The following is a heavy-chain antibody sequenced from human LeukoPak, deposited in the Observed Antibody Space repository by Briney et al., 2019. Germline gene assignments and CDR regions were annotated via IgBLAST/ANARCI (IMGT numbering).Heavy chain of an antibody. CDR2: ISGSGGST. J-gene: IGHJ4*02. V-gene: IGHV3-23*01. CDR1: GFTFSSYA. CDR3: AKDALGAVAGSLFDY. Sequence: PGGSLRLPCAASGFTFSSYAMSWVRQAPGKGLEWVSAISGSGGSTYYADSVKGRFTISRDNSKNTLYLQMNSLRAEDTAVYYCAKDALGAVAGSLFDYWGQGTLVTVSS. D-gene: IGHD6-19*01.